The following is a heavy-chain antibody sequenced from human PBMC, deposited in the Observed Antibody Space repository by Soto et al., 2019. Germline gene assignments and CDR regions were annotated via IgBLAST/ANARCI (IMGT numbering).Heavy chain of an antibody. CDR1: GFIVSSTL. Sequence: EVQLVETGGGLIQPGESLRLSCAASGFIVSSTLMGWARQSPGKGLEWVSVVYGGGDTYYTASVRGRFTISRDNSKNTLYLQLNSRRDGDAAFYYCASSYALGGQGTLVIVSS. CDR2: VYGGGDT. J-gene: IGHJ4*02. CDR3: ASSYAL. D-gene: IGHD1-26*01. V-gene: IGHV3-53*02.